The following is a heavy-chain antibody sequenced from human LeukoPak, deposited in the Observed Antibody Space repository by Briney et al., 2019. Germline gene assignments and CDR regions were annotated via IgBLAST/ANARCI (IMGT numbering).Heavy chain of an antibody. Sequence: GGSLRLSCAASGFSFSSYSMNWVRQAPGKGLEWVSYISSSGSTIYYADSVKGRFTISRDNAKNSLYLQMNSLRAEDTAVYYCARDRPLAAAGIFDYWGQGTLVTVSS. J-gene: IGHJ4*02. D-gene: IGHD6-13*01. CDR1: GFSFSSYS. V-gene: IGHV3-48*04. CDR3: ARDRPLAAAGIFDY. CDR2: ISSSGSTI.